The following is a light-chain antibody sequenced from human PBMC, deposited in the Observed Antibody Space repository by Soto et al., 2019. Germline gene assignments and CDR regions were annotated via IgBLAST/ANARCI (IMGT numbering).Light chain of an antibody. CDR1: QGVSSD. CDR3: QQYNKWPFT. Sequence: EIVMTQSPAILSVSPGERATLSCRASQGVSSDLAWYQQKPGQPPRLLIYAASTGATGIPARFSGSGSGTEFTLTITSLQSEDFVVYYCQQYNKWPFTFGGGTKVEIK. J-gene: IGKJ4*02. CDR2: AAS. V-gene: IGKV3D-15*01.